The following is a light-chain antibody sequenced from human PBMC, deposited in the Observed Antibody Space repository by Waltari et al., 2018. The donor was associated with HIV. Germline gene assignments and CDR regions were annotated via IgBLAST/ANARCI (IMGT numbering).Light chain of an antibody. Sequence: DIQLTQSPSFLSASVGDRVTITCRASQGIGTHLAWYQQKPGKAPKLLICAAFTLQSGVPSRFSGSGSGTDFTLTIGSLQPEDFATYYCQQVNSSPCTFGQGTKLEIK. CDR1: QGIGTH. V-gene: IGKV1-9*01. CDR2: AAF. J-gene: IGKJ2*02. CDR3: QQVNSSPCT.